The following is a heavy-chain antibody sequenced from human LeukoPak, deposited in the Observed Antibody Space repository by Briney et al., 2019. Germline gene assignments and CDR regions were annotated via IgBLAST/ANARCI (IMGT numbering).Heavy chain of an antibody. CDR1: GFPLRTGGMC. CDR2: IDWDDDK. Sequence: ESGPPLLNPPHPLTLTYTFSGFPLRTGGMCVSWIRQPPGKALEWLPHIDWDDDKYYSTSLKTRLTISKDTSKNQVVLTMTNMDPVDTATYYCARIRQWELRGFDYWGQGTLVTVSS. V-gene: IGHV2-70*01. CDR3: ARIRQWELRGFDY. D-gene: IGHD1-26*01. J-gene: IGHJ4*02.